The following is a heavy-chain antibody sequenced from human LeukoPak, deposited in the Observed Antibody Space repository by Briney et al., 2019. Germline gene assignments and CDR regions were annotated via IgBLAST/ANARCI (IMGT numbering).Heavy chain of an antibody. CDR1: GYTFTSYD. V-gene: IGHV1-8*01. D-gene: IGHD2-8*01. J-gene: IGHJ4*02. CDR3: ARTYCTNGVCFPFDY. CDR2: MNPNSGNT. Sequence: ASVTVSCKASGYTFTSYDINWVRQAAGQGLEWMGWMNPNSGNTGYAQKFQGRVTMTRNTSISTAYMVLSSLRSEDTAVYYCARTYCTNGVCFPFDYWGRGTLVTVSS.